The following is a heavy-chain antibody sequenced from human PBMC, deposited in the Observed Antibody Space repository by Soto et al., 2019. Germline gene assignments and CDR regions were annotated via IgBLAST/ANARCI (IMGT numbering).Heavy chain of an antibody. V-gene: IGHV3-30-3*01. CDR3: ARGEIRFSRGDGMDV. CDR1: GFTFSSYA. Sequence: QVQLVESGGGVVQPGGSLRLSCAASGFTFSSYAMHWVRQAPGKGLEWVAVISYDGSNKYYADSVKGRFTISRDNSKNTLYLQMNSLRAEDTAVDYCARGEIRFSRGDGMDVWGQGTTVTVSS. D-gene: IGHD3-10*01. CDR2: ISYDGSNK. J-gene: IGHJ6*02.